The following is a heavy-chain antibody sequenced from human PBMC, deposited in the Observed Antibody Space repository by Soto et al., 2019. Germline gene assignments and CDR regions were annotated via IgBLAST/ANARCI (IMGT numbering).Heavy chain of an antibody. J-gene: IGHJ4*02. Sequence: QVQLVQSGAEVKKPGASVKVSCKASGYTFISYDINWVRQDTGQGLEWMGWMNPNTGDTGYAQKFQGRVTMTRNTSINTANLESSSLRSDDTAVYFCARGDGYIFDYWGQGTLVTVSS. CDR3: ARGDGYIFDY. D-gene: IGHD5-12*01. CDR2: MNPNTGDT. V-gene: IGHV1-8*01. CDR1: GYTFISYD.